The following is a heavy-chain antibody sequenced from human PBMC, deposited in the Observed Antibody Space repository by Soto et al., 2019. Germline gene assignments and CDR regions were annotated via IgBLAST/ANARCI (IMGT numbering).Heavy chain of an antibody. J-gene: IGHJ5*02. CDR1: GFIFNTYA. D-gene: IGHD2-2*01. Sequence: EVQLLESGGGLVQPGSSLRLSCAGSGFIFNTYAMSWVRQAPGEGLEWVSAITGSGDRTFYADSVKGRFTISRDNSRKTLYLQMSSLRAEDTAVYYCARGVERYCSSDSCLAYWSDPGAPGTLVTVSS. CDR3: ARGVERYCSSDSCLAYWSDP. V-gene: IGHV3-23*01. CDR2: ITGSGDRT.